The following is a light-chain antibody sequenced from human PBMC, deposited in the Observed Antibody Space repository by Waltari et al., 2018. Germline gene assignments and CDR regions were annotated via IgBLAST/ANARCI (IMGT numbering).Light chain of an antibody. J-gene: IGKJ1*01. Sequence: DIQMTQSPSTLSASVGDRATITCRASETINTWLAWYQQKPGKAPNLLIYDASSLQSGVPSRFSGSGSGTEFTLTISSLQPDDFATYYCQQYMTNSWTFGQGTRVEVK. CDR3: QQYMTNSWT. CDR2: DAS. CDR1: ETINTW. V-gene: IGKV1-5*01.